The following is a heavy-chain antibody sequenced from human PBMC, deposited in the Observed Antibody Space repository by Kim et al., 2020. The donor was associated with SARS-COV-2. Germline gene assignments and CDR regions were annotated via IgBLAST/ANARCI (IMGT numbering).Heavy chain of an antibody. V-gene: IGHV3-23*01. CDR3: ANPRGGVTDF. J-gene: IGHJ4*02. CDR2: T. Sequence: TAYPDSRKGRFTISRDNSKNTLYLQMNSRRAEDTAVYYCANPRGGVTDFWGQGTLVTVSS. D-gene: IGHD2-21*02.